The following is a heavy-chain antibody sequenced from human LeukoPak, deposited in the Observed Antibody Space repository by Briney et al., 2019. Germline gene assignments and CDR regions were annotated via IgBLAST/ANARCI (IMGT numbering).Heavy chain of an antibody. Sequence: GASVKVSCKASGHTFTGHYIQWVRQAPGQGLEWMGRINPQSGGTKYARNFQGRVTMTRDTSISTVYMELSRLRSDDTAAYYCARDLPYSSSSGPYPYYMDVWGKGTTVTVSS. CDR2: INPQSGGT. D-gene: IGHD6-6*01. CDR3: ARDLPYSSSSGPYPYYMDV. V-gene: IGHV1-2*06. CDR1: GHTFTGHY. J-gene: IGHJ6*03.